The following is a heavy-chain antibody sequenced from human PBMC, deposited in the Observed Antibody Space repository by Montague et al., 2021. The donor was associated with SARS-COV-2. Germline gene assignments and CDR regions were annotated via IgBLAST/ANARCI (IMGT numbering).Heavy chain of an antibody. CDR2: INHGGST. CDR3: ARGQGLVITFGGVIPHDY. CDR1: GFSLSTSGMC. Sequence: LVKPTQTLTLTCTFSGFSLSTSGMCVSWIRQPPGKGLEWIGEINHGGSTNYNPSLKSRVTISVDTSKNQFSLKLSSVTAADTAVYYCARGQGLVITFGGVIPHDYWGQGTLVTVSS. V-gene: IGHV4-30-2*01. J-gene: IGHJ4*02. D-gene: IGHD3-16*02.